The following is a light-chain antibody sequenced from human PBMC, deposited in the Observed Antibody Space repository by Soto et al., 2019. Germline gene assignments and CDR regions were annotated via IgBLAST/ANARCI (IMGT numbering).Light chain of an antibody. Sequence: QSVLTQPRSVSGSPGQSVTSSCTGTSSDIGGYNYVSWYQQHPGKAPKLMIYTVTKRPSGVPDRFSGSKSDNTASLTISGLQADDEADYYCCSYAGSSSYVFGTGTKLTVL. CDR2: TVT. CDR1: SSDIGGYNY. CDR3: CSYAGSSSYV. V-gene: IGLV2-11*01. J-gene: IGLJ1*01.